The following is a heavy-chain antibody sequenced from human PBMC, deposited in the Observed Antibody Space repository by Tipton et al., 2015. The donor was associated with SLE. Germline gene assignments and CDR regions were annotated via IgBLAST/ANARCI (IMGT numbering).Heavy chain of an antibody. CDR1: GGSFSGHY. J-gene: IGHJ5*02. D-gene: IGHD3-22*01. CDR2: INHSGST. Sequence: TLSLTCAVYGGSFSGHYWSWIRQPPGKGLEWIGEINHSGSTNYNPSLKSRVTISVDTSKNQFSLKLSSVTAADTAVYYCARVASYDGSGYYLDWFDPWGQGTLVTVSS. CDR3: ARVASYDGSGYYLDWFDP. V-gene: IGHV4-34*01.